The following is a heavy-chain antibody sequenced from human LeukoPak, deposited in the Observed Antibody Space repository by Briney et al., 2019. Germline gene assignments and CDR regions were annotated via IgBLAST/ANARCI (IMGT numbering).Heavy chain of an antibody. J-gene: IGHJ4*02. CDR1: GGSMNSGDHF. Sequence: SETLSLTCTVSGGSMNSGDHFWSWIRQPPGTGLEWIGYIHDSGSAYYKPSLKSRVTISVDTSKNQFSLKLTSVTAADTAVYFCARVASLTLYFFDYWGQGALVTVSS. V-gene: IGHV4-30-4*01. D-gene: IGHD2/OR15-2a*01. CDR2: IHDSGSA. CDR3: ARVASLTLYFFDY.